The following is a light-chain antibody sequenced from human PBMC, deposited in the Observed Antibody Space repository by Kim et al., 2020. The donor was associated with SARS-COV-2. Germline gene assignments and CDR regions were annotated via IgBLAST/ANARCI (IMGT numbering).Light chain of an antibody. CDR1: QSISSY. CDR3: QQSST. V-gene: IGKV1-39*01. J-gene: IGKJ1*01. Sequence: DIQMTQSPSSLSASVGDRVTITCRASQSISSYLNWYQQKPGKAPKILIYAASSLHSGVPSRFSGSGSGTDFTLTISSLQPEDFATYYCQQSSTFGQGTKVDIK. CDR2: AAS.